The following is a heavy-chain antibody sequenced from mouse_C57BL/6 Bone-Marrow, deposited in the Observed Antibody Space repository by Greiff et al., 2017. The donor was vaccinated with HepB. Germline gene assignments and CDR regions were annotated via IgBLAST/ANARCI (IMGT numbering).Heavy chain of an antibody. CDR2: ISNLAYSI. CDR3: ARRKAGYSYFDV. Sequence: EVKLVESGGGLVQPGGSLKLSCAASGFTFSDYGMAWVRQAPRKGPEWVAFISNLAYSIYYADTVTGRFTISRENAKNTLYLEMSSLRSEDTAMYYCARRKAGYSYFDVWGTGTTVTVSS. J-gene: IGHJ1*03. CDR1: GFTFSDYG. V-gene: IGHV5-15*04.